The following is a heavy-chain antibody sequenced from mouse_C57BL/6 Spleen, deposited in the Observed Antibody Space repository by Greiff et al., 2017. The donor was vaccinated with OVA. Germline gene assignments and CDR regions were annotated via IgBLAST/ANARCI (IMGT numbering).Heavy chain of an antibody. CDR2: IDPSDSYT. CDR1: GYTFTSYW. V-gene: IGHV1-69*01. D-gene: IGHD3-2*02. J-gene: IGHJ4*01. Sequence: QVQLQQPGAELVMPGASVKLSCKASGYTFTSYWMHWVKQRPGQGLEWIGEIDPSDSYTNYNQKFKGKSTLTVDKSSSTAYMQLSSLTSEDSAVYYYARELRPYAMDYWGKGTSVTVSS. CDR3: ARELRPYAMDY.